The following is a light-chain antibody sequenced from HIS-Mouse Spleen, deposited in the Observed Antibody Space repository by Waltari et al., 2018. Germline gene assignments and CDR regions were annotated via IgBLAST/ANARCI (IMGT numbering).Light chain of an antibody. CDR3: QQRSNWPLT. J-gene: IGKJ3*01. CDR2: DAS. CDR1: QSVSSY. V-gene: IGKV3-11*01. Sequence: EIVLTQSPATLSLSPRERATLSCRASQSVSSYLAWYQQKPGQAPRLLIYDASNRATGITARFSGSGSGTDFTLTISSLEPEDFAVYYCQQRSNWPLTFGPGTKVDIK.